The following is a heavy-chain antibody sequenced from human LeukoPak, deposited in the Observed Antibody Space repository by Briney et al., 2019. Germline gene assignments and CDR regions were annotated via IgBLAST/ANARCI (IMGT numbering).Heavy chain of an antibody. CDR1: GGSFSGYY. J-gene: IGHJ4*02. Sequence: PSETLSLTCAGYGGSFSGYYWSWIRQPPGKGLEWIGEINHSGSTNYNPSLKSRVTISVDTSKNQFSLKLSSVTAADTAVYYCARAGAVAATGRFDYWGQGTLVTVSS. V-gene: IGHV4-34*01. CDR2: INHSGST. D-gene: IGHD6-25*01. CDR3: ARAGAVAATGRFDY.